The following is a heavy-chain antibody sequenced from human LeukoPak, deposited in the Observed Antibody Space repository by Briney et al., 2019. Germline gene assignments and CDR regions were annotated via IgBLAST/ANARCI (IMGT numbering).Heavy chain of an antibody. CDR2: INSDGSST. Sequence: GGSLRLSCAASGFTFSSYWMHWVRQAPGKGLVWVSRINSDGSSTSYADSVKGRFTISRDNAKNTLYLQMNSLRAEDTAVYYCARGITIFGVAKVDYWGQGTLVTLSS. J-gene: IGHJ4*02. D-gene: IGHD3-3*01. V-gene: IGHV3-74*01. CDR3: ARGITIFGVAKVDY. CDR1: GFTFSSYW.